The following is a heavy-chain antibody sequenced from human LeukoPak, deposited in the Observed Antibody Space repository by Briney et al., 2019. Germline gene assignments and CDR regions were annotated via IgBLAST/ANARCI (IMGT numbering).Heavy chain of an antibody. D-gene: IGHD3-9*01. CDR1: GFTFSSYG. J-gene: IGHJ6*02. V-gene: IGHV3-33*03. CDR2: IWPDGSNK. CDR3: AKGIPYDILTGYYGYGMDV. Sequence: PGGSLRLSCAASGFTFSSYGMHWVRQAPGKGLEWVAAIWPDGSNKYYANSVKGRFTISRDNAKNSLYLQMNSLRAEDTALYYCAKGIPYDILTGYYGYGMDVWGQGTTVTVSS.